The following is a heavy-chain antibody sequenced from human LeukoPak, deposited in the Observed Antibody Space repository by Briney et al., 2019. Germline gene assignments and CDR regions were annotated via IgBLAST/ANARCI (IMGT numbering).Heavy chain of an antibody. CDR1: GGSFSGYY. Sequence: ASETLSLTCAVYGGSFSGYYWSWIRLPPGKGLEWIGEINHSGSTNYNPSLKSRVTISVDTSKNQFSLKLSSVTAADTAVYYCARVHGAAAGIPLDYWGQGTLVTVSS. CDR3: ARVHGAAAGIPLDY. V-gene: IGHV4-34*01. D-gene: IGHD6-13*01. J-gene: IGHJ4*02. CDR2: INHSGST.